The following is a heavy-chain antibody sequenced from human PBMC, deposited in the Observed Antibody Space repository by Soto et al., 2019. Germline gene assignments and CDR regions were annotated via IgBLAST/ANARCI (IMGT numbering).Heavy chain of an antibody. V-gene: IGHV1-18*01. Sequence: QVQLVQSGPEVKKPGASVTVSCKTSGYTFTDHGIDWVRQAPGQGLEWVGWVSSYNGNTNYAYNLKDRVIMTTDASTSTAYMELGGLISDDTAVFYCAREVEGSYSPADFWGQGTPVTVSS. CDR2: VSSYNGNT. CDR1: GYTFTDHG. D-gene: IGHD3-10*01. J-gene: IGHJ4*02. CDR3: AREVEGSYSPADF.